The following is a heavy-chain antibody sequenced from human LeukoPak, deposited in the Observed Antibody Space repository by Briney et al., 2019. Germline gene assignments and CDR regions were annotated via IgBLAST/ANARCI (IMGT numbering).Heavy chain of an antibody. CDR2: IYYRGST. V-gene: IGHV4-59*01. D-gene: IGHD6-13*01. Sequence: SETLSLTCTVSGGSISSYYWSWIRQPPGKGLEWIGYIYYRGSTNYNPSLKSRVTISVDTSKNQFSLKLSSVTAADTAVYYCARGGSSSWFPLGYYYYGMDVWGQGTTVTVSS. J-gene: IGHJ6*02. CDR3: ARGGSSSWFPLGYYYYGMDV. CDR1: GGSISSYY.